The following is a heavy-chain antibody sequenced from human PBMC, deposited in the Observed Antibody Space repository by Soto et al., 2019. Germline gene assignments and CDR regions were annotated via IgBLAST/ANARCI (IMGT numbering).Heavy chain of an antibody. Sequence: EVQLLESGGGLVQPGGSLRLSCAASGFTFSSYAMSWVRQAPGKGLECVSSISSGANTYYTDSLRGRFTISRDNSKNSLYLQMSSLRADDTAIYYCAKASATVKSDGMDVWGQGTTVTVSS. CDR2: ISSGANT. CDR3: AKASATVKSDGMDV. V-gene: IGHV3-23*01. CDR1: GFTFSSYA. J-gene: IGHJ6*02.